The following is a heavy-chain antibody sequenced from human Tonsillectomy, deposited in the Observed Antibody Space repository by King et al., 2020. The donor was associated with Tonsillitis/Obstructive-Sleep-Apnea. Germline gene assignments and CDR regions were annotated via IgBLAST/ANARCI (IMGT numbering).Heavy chain of an antibody. J-gene: IGHJ5*02. CDR3: ARDDDYSNYNYCDP. CDR1: GFTIDAHG. V-gene: IGHV3-20*04. D-gene: IGHD4-11*01. Sequence: VQLVESGGGVVRPGGSLRFSCAASGFTIDAHGLSGVRQAPGKWLEGVSGISWDVDCTGYADSLKGLFTISKDNPKKSLYLQMNSLRVEDTALYYCARDDDYSNYNYCDPWGQGTLVTVSS. CDR2: ISWDVDCT.